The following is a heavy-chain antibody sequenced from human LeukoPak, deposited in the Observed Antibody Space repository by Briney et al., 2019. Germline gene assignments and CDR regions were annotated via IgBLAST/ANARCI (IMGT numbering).Heavy chain of an antibody. CDR1: GFTFSGCE. J-gene: IGHJ4*02. D-gene: IGHD4-23*01. CDR2: IGSSETTT. Sequence: GGSLRLSCAASGFTFSGCEMTWVRQAPGKGLGWISFIGSSETTTHYADSVRGRFTISRDNAKNSLYLQMNSLRAEDTAVYYCARDRGNGGLIDYWGQGTLVTVSS. V-gene: IGHV3-48*03. CDR3: ARDRGNGGLIDY.